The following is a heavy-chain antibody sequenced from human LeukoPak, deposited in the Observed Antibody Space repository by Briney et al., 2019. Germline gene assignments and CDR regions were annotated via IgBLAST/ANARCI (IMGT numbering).Heavy chain of an antibody. CDR1: GFAFDDFA. J-gene: IGHJ4*02. CDR3: SRNGLVDFDY. CDR2: IRRRAYGGAA. Sequence: GGSLRLSCTTSGFAFDDFAMSWVRQPAGKGLEWVGFIRRRAYGGAAEYAASVKGRFIIPRDDSKGIAYLQMNSLKTEDTAVYYCSRNGLVDFDYWGQGSRVIVSP. V-gene: IGHV3-49*04.